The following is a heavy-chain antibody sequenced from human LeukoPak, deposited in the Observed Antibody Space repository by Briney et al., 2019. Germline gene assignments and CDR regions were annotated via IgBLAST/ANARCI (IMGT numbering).Heavy chain of an antibody. CDR3: ARNGGYGDYDY. Sequence: GGSLRLSCLASGFTFSNYAMSWVRQAPGKGLEWVANIKYDGSEQYYVDSVKGRFTISRDNAKNSLYLQMNSLKAEDTAAYYCARNGGYGDYDYWGQGTLVTVSS. CDR2: IKYDGSEQ. J-gene: IGHJ4*02. D-gene: IGHD4-17*01. V-gene: IGHV3-7*05. CDR1: GFTFSNYA.